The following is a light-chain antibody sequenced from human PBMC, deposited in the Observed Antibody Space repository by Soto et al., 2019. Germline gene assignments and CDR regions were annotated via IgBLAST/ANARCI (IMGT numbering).Light chain of an antibody. V-gene: IGKV1-39*01. CDR1: QNIDNY. Sequence: DIQMTQSPSSLSAFVGDRVTFTCRASQNIDNYVNWYQQQPGKAPKLLIYAAFSLQSGVPSRFSGSASGTDFTLTITSLQPEDSATYFCQQSYSTPYTFGQGTKVDIK. J-gene: IGKJ2*01. CDR2: AAF. CDR3: QQSYSTPYT.